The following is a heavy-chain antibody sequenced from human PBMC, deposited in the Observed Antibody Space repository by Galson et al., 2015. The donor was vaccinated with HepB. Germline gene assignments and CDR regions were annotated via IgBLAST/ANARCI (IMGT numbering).Heavy chain of an antibody. V-gene: IGHV3-11*01. CDR3: AREFRDSYCCVYDC. CDR1: GFTLSDYH. J-gene: IGHJ4*02. Sequence: SLRLSCAASGFTLSDYHMSWIRQAPGKGLEWISYISSRGDTIYYADSAKGRFTISRDNAKNSLELQMNSLRAEDTAVYYCAREFRDSYCCVYDCWGQGTLVTVSS. CDR2: ISSRGDTI. D-gene: IGHD3-22*01.